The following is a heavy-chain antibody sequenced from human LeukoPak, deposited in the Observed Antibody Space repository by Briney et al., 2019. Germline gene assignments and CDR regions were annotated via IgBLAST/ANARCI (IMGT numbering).Heavy chain of an antibody. CDR1: GFTFSTFA. J-gene: IGHJ4*02. CDR2: IGSSGSGT. D-gene: IGHD6-19*01. V-gene: IGHV3-23*01. CDR3: AKEMTGGWPFDY. Sequence: GGSLRLSCAASGFTFSTFAMSWVRQPPGKGLEWVSGIGSSGSGTLHADSVKGRFTISRDNSKNTLFLQMNSLRVEDTAVYYCAKEMTGGWPFDYWGQGTLVTVSS.